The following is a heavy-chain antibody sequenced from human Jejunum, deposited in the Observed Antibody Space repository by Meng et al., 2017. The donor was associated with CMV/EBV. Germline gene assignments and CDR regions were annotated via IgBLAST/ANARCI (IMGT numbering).Heavy chain of an antibody. CDR1: GYNFPSYG. CDR2: ISPYNGNS. J-gene: IGHJ4*02. D-gene: IGHD6-19*01. Sequence: KACGYNFPSYGIAWVRQAPGQGPEWMGWISPYNGNSNYAQKVKDRLTMTTDTSTSTAYMELRSLRSDDTAIYYCARSEGWYYRYFDYWGQGTLVTVSS. V-gene: IGHV1-18*01. CDR3: ARSEGWYYRYFDY.